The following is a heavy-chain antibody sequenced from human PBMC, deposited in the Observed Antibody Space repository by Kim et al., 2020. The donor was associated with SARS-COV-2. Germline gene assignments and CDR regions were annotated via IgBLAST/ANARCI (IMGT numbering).Heavy chain of an antibody. CDR3: ARDPVLRYFDWLSNWY. J-gene: IGHJ2*01. D-gene: IGHD3-9*01. CDR2: IYYSGST. CDR1: GGSISSSSYY. Sequence: SETLSLICTVSGGSISSSSYYWGWIRQPPGKGLEWIGSIYYSGSTYYNPSLKSRVTISVDTSKNQFSLKLSSVTAADTAVYYRARDPVLRYFDWLSNWY. V-gene: IGHV4-39*07.